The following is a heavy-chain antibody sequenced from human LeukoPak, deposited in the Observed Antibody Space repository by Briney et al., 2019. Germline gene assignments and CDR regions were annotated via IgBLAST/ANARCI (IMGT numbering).Heavy chain of an antibody. CDR2: ISYDGSNK. Sequence: GGSLRLSCAASGFTFSSYPMHWVRQAPGKGLEWVAIISYDGSNKHYADSVKGRFTISRDNSKNTVSLQMNSLRAEDTAVYYCARGVAAVVTAIRLLVYWGQGTLVTVSS. V-gene: IGHV3-30*04. CDR1: GFTFSSYP. J-gene: IGHJ4*02. CDR3: ARGVAAVVTAIRLLVY. D-gene: IGHD2-21*02.